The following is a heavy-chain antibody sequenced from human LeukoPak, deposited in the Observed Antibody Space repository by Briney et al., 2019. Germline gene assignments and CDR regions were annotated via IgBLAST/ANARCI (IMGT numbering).Heavy chain of an antibody. Sequence: GGSLRLSCAASGFTFSSYAMSWVRQAPGKGLEWVSAISGSGGSTYYADSVKGRFTISRDNSKNTLYLQMNSLRAEDTAVYYCAKEGVDIVVVPAAKLYYFDYWGQGTLVTVSS. CDR2: ISGSGGST. CDR3: AKEGVDIVVVPAAKLYYFDY. V-gene: IGHV3-23*01. J-gene: IGHJ4*02. CDR1: GFTFSSYA. D-gene: IGHD2-2*01.